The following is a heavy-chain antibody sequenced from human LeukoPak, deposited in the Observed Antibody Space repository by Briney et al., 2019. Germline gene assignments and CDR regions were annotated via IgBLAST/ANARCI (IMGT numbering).Heavy chain of an antibody. CDR1: GSSISSGAYY. D-gene: IGHD3-10*01. Sequence: ASETLSLTCTVSGSSISSGAYYWSWIRQHPGKGLEWIGYIYHSGSTYYNPSLKSRVTISVDRSKNQFSLKLSSVTAADTAVYYCAAMARGYWGQGTLVTVSS. CDR3: AAMARGY. J-gene: IGHJ4*02. CDR2: IYHSGST. V-gene: IGHV4-30-2*01.